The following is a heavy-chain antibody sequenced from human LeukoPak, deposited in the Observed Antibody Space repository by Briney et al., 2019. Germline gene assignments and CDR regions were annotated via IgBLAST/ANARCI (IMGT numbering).Heavy chain of an antibody. CDR1: GYTLTELS. CDR2: FDPEDGET. Sequence: GASVKVSCKVSGYTLTELSMHWVRQAPGKGLEWMGGFDPEDGETIYAQKFQGRVTMTEDTSTDTAYMELSSLRSEDTAVYYCATTGSWDYYYYMDVLGKGTTVTVSS. D-gene: IGHD3-16*01. J-gene: IGHJ6*03. V-gene: IGHV1-24*01. CDR3: ATTGSWDYYYYMDV.